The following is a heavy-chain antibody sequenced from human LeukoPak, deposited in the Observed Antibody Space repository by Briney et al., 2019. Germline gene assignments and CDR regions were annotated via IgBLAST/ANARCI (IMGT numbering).Heavy chain of an antibody. Sequence: GGSLRLSCAASGFTVITKDMTWVRQAPGKGLEWVSVLYSDGNTKYADSVQGRFTISRDNSKSTLYLEMNSLSPDDTAVYYCARGVEPLAATTLAYWGQGTLVTVSS. CDR2: LYSDGNT. V-gene: IGHV3-53*01. CDR3: ARGVEPLAATTLAY. CDR1: GFTVITKD. D-gene: IGHD2-15*01. J-gene: IGHJ4*02.